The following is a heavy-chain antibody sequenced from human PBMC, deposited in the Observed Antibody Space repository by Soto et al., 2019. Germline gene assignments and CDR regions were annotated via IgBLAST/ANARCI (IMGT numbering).Heavy chain of an antibody. CDR2: ITDSGST. V-gene: IGHV4-59*01. CDR3: AREVTGLTGAPRTTWWLDP. Sequence: SETLSLTCTVSGGSISRYYWSWIRQSPGKGLEWIGYITDSGSTNYNPSLKSRVTISVDKSKNQFSLRLSSVTDADTAFYYCAREVTGLTGAPRTTWWLDPWGQGTLVTVYS. CDR1: GGSISRYY. D-gene: IGHD1-20*01. J-gene: IGHJ5*02.